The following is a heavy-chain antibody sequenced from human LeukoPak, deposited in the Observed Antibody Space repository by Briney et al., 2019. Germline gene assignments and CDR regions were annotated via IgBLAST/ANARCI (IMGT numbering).Heavy chain of an antibody. V-gene: IGHV3-23*01. Sequence: PGGSLRLSCAASGFTFSSYAMSWVRQAPGKGLEWVSAISGSGGSTYYADSVKGRFTISRDNSKNTLYLQMNSLRAEDTAVYYCATRPPVRGGYYYYYYYMDVWGKGTTVTVSS. CDR1: GFTFSSYA. J-gene: IGHJ6*03. CDR3: ATRPPVRGGYYYYYYYMDV. CDR2: ISGSGGST. D-gene: IGHD3-10*01.